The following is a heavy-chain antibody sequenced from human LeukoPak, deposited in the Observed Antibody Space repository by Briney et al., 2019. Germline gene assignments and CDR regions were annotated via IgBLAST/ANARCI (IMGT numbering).Heavy chain of an antibody. J-gene: IGHJ4*02. CDR2: VNGSGDTT. CDR3: VGDQVDDTGYLR. D-gene: IGHD3-9*01. Sequence: GGSLRLSCSASGFIFTTYTMYWVRQAPGKGLEFVSVVNGSGDTTYYTDSVKGRFTISRDNSKNTLYLQMSSLRAEDTAVYYCVGDQVDDTGYLRWGQGTRVTVSA. V-gene: IGHV3-64D*06. CDR1: GFIFTTYT.